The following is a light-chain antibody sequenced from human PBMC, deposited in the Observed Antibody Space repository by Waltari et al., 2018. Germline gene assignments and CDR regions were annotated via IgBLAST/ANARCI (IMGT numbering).Light chain of an antibody. CDR2: VAS. V-gene: IGKV1-39*01. J-gene: IGKJ1*01. CDR1: QNIHTY. Sequence: DIQMTQSPSXXSASVGDRVTINCRASQNIHTYLNCYQQTPGEAPKALIYVASNLQSGVPLRFIGSGSGTDFTLTISSLQPEDFAIYYCQQSYTIPLTFGQGTKV. CDR3: QQSYTIPLT.